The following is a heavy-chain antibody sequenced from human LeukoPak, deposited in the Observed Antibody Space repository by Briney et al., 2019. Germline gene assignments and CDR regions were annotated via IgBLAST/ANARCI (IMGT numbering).Heavy chain of an antibody. CDR2: IIPVLGVS. D-gene: IGHD3-22*01. CDR1: GGSFSTYV. Sequence: SVRVSCKASGGSFSTYVITWVRQAPGQGLEWMGRIIPVLGVSNFAQKFQGRVTITADKSTNTAHMELSRLESGDTAVYYCTREGVYAPDGSGYHRDAFDMWGQGTVVIVSS. J-gene: IGHJ3*02. CDR3: TREGVYAPDGSGYHRDAFDM. V-gene: IGHV1-69*04.